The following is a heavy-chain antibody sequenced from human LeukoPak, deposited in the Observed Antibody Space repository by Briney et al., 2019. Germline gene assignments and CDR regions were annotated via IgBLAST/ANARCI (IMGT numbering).Heavy chain of an antibody. Sequence: ASVKVSCKASGYTFTSYDINWVRQATGQGLEWMGWMNPNSGNTGYAQKFQGRVTITRNTSISTAYMELSSLRSEDTAVYYCARASSSWGDYYYYMDVWGKGTTVTVSS. J-gene: IGHJ6*03. CDR2: MNPNSGNT. CDR3: ARASSSWGDYYYYMDV. D-gene: IGHD6-6*01. CDR1: GYTFTSYD. V-gene: IGHV1-8*03.